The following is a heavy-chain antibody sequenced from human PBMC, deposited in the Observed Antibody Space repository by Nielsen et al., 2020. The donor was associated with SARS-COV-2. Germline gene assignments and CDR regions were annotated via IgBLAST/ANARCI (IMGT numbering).Heavy chain of an antibody. Sequence: GESLKISCAASGFTFSSYWMHWVRQAPGKGLVWVSRINSDGSSTSYADSVKGRFTISRDNAKNTLYLQMNSLRAEDTAVYYCARLVGYYYYMDVWGKGTTVTVSS. D-gene: IGHD2-8*02. CDR1: GFTFSSYW. J-gene: IGHJ6*03. CDR3: ARLVGYYYYMDV. CDR2: INSDGSST. V-gene: IGHV3-74*01.